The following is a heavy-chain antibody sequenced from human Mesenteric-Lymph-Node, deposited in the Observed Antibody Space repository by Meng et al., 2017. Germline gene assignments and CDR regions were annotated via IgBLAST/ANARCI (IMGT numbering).Heavy chain of an antibody. J-gene: IGHJ4*02. Sequence: QVQLHEAGPGLVPPAGTLSLTCTVSGDSISSTGWWNWVRQPPGKGLEWIGEVSQTGSTNYNPSLKSRVTISADKSKNQFSLKLRSVTPADTAVYYCATNKNKKIDYWGQGTLVTVSS. V-gene: IGHV4-4*02. CDR1: GDSISSTGW. D-gene: IGHD2/OR15-2a*01. CDR2: VSQTGST. CDR3: ATNKNKKIDY.